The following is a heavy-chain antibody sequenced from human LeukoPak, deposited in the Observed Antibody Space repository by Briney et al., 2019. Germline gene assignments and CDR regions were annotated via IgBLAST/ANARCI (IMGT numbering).Heavy chain of an antibody. CDR2: IYSGGTT. V-gene: IGHV3-66*01. CDR3: ARKSDSLLVREGDC. J-gene: IGHJ4*02. CDR1: GFTVNRNY. Sequence: GGSLRLPCAASGFTVNRNYMIWVRQAPGKGLECASVIYSGGTTWYADSVKGRFTISRDTNTLYLQMNSLRAEDTAVYYCARKSDSLLVREGDCWGQGTLVTVSS. D-gene: IGHD3-10*01.